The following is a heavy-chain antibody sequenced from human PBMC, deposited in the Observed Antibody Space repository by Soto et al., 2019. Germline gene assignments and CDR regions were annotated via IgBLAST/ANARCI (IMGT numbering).Heavy chain of an antibody. V-gene: IGHV1-3*01. CDR1: GYTFTSYA. Sequence: QVQLVQSGAEVKKPGASVKVSCKASGYTFTSYAMHWVRQAPGQRLEWMGWINAGNGNTKYSQKFQGRVTITRDTSVSTAYMELSSLRSEDTAVYYCAREAGSCSGGSCYSGYYYYGMDVWGQGTTVTVSS. CDR3: AREAGSCSGGSCYSGYYYYGMDV. CDR2: INAGNGNT. J-gene: IGHJ6*02. D-gene: IGHD2-15*01.